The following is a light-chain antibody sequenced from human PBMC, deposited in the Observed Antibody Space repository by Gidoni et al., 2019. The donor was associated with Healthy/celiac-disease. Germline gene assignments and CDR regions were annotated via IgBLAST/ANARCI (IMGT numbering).Light chain of an antibody. V-gene: IGLV1-44*01. CDR3: AAWDDSLNAVV. CDR1: SSNIGSNT. J-gene: IGLJ2*01. CDR2: SNN. Sequence: QSVLTQPPSASGPPGPRVTISCSGSSSNIGSNTVNWYQQLPGTAPKLLIYSNNQRPSGVPDRFSGSKSGTSASLAISGLQSEDEADYYCAAWDDSLNAVVFGGGTKLTVL.